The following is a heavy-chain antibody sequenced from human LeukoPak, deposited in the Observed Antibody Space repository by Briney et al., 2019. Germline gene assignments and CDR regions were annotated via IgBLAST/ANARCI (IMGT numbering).Heavy chain of an antibody. D-gene: IGHD2-2*01. Sequence: SETLSLTCTVSGGSISSGGYYWSWIRQPPGKGLEWIVYIYHSGSTYYNPSLKSRVTISVDRSKNQFSLKLSSVTAADTAVYYCARGVVVVPAAWGSLDPWGQGTLVTVSS. CDR2: IYHSGST. CDR1: GGSISSGGYY. J-gene: IGHJ5*02. V-gene: IGHV4-30-2*01. CDR3: ARGVVVVPAAWGSLDP.